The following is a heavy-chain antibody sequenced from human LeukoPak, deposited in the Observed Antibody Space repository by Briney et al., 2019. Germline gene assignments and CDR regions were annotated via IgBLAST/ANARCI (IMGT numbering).Heavy chain of an antibody. CDR1: GGTFSSYA. J-gene: IGHJ6*03. CDR2: IIPIFGTA. V-gene: IGHV1-69*13. CDR3: ARGRHDSSGYYYYYYMDV. Sequence: ASVKVSCKASGGTFSSYAISWVRQAPGQGLEWMGGIIPIFGTANYAQKFQGRVTITADESTSTAYMELSSLRSEDTAVYYCARGRHDSSGYYYYYYMDVWGKGTTVTISS. D-gene: IGHD6-19*01.